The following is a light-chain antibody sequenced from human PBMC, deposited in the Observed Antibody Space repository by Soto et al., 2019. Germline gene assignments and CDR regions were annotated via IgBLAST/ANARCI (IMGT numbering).Light chain of an antibody. V-gene: IGLV2-14*01. J-gene: IGLJ1*01. Sequence: QSVLTQPASVSGSPGQSITISCTGTSSDVGGYNYVSWYQQHPGTAPKLIIYDVDNRPSGVSSRFSGSKSGNTASLTISGLQAEDEADYYCSSYTSSSTPYVFGTGTKLTVL. CDR3: SSYTSSSTPYV. CDR2: DVD. CDR1: SSDVGGYNY.